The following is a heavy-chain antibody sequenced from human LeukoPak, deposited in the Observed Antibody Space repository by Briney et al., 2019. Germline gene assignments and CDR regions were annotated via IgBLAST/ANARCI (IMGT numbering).Heavy chain of an antibody. J-gene: IGHJ1*01. CDR1: GGSISSSSYY. V-gene: IGHV4-39*02. CDR2: IYYSGRT. CDR3: ARRRYYDSTGYFD. Sequence: SETLSLTCTVSGGSISSSSYYWGWIRQPPGQGLEWIGEIYYSGRTYYNPSLRSRVSISLDTSKNHFSLNLNFATAADTAKYYCARRRYYDSTGYFDWGRGSVVIVSS. D-gene: IGHD3-22*01.